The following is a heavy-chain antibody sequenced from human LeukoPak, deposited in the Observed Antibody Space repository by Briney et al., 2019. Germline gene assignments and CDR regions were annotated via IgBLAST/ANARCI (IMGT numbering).Heavy chain of an antibody. V-gene: IGHV1-18*01. CDR3: ARVRRIYDFWSGYYQPPFWYYGMDV. CDR1: GYTFTSYG. D-gene: IGHD3-3*01. J-gene: IGHJ6*02. Sequence: ASVKVSCKASGYTFTSYGISWVRQAPGQGLEWMGWISAYNGNTNYAQKLQGRVTMTTDTSTSTAYMELRSLRSDDTAVYYCARVRRIYDFWSGYYQPPFWYYGMDVWGQGTTVTVSS. CDR2: ISAYNGNT.